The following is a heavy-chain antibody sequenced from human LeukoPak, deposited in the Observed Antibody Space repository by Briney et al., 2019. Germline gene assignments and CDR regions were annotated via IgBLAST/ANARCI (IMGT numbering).Heavy chain of an antibody. CDR3: ARDGPLYYFDY. V-gene: IGHV3-21*01. CDR1: GFIFSFYS. Sequence: GGSLRLSCAASGFIFSFYSMKWVRQAPGKGLEWVSSIWSSSSYIYYADSVKGRFTISRDNAKNSLYLQMNSLRAEDTAVYYCARDGPLYYFDYWGQGTLVTVSS. CDR2: IWSSSSYI. J-gene: IGHJ4*02.